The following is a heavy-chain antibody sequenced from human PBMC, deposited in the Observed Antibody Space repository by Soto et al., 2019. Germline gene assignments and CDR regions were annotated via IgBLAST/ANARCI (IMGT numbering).Heavy chain of an antibody. V-gene: IGHV4-31*03. CDR1: GGSISSGGYY. D-gene: IGHD4-17*01. CDR3: VSQRTTVPTQAYFDY. J-gene: IGHJ4*02. CDR2: IYYSGST. Sequence: SETLSLTCTVSGGSISSGGYYWSWIRQHPGKGLEWIGYIYYSGSTYYNPSLKSRVTISVDTSKNQFSLKLSSVTASDTAVYFCVSQRTTVPTQAYFDYWGPGALVTVS.